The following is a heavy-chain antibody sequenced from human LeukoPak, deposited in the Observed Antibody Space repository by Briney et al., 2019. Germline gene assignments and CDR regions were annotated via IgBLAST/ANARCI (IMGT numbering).Heavy chain of an antibody. V-gene: IGHV3-23*01. Sequence: GGSLRLSCAASGFTFSSYAMSWVRQAPGKGLEWVSAISGSGGSTYYADSVKGRFTISRDNSKNTLYLQMNSLRAEDTAVYYCAKDGKIAVAGWYFDLWGRGTLVTVSS. D-gene: IGHD6-19*01. CDR2: ISGSGGST. J-gene: IGHJ2*01. CDR1: GFTFSSYA. CDR3: AKDGKIAVAGWYFDL.